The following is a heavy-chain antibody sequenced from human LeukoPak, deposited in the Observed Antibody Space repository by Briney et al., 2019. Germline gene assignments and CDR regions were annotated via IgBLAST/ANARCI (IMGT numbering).Heavy chain of an antibody. J-gene: IGHJ4*02. V-gene: IGHV4-30-4*01. CDR2: IYYSGTT. CDR3: ARKPIINNAWYYFDY. Sequence: PSQTLSLTCTVSGGSISSGDYYWGWIRQHPGKGLEWIGYIYYSGTTYYNPSLKSRVTMSVDTSKNQFSLKLSSVTAADTAVYYCARKPIINNAWYYFDYWGQGTLVTVSS. CDR1: GGSISSGDYY. D-gene: IGHD1/OR15-1a*01.